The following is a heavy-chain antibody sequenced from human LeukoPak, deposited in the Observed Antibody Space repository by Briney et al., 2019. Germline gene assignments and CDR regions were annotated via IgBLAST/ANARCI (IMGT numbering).Heavy chain of an antibody. D-gene: IGHD6-19*01. CDR2: ISGTGGST. Sequence: PGGSLRLTCAASGFTFTTYTMAWVRQAPGKGLEWVSTISGTGGSTAYADSVKGRFTISRDNSKNTLHLQMNSLRAEDTAIYFCSKHPSTGFYYFDFWGQGTLVTVSS. CDR1: GFTFTTYT. V-gene: IGHV3-23*01. J-gene: IGHJ4*02. CDR3: SKHPSTGFYYFDF.